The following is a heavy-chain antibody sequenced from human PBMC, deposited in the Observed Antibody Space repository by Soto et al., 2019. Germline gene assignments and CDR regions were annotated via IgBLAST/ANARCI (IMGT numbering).Heavy chain of an antibody. CDR2: IIPIFGTA. J-gene: IGHJ5*02. D-gene: IGHD1-26*01. Sequence: QVQLVQSGAEVKKPGSSVKVSCKASGGTFSSYVVRWVRQAPGQGLEWVGGIIPIFGTANYAQKFQGRVTITADKSTNTVYMELSSLRSDDTAVYYCASGEHNWFDPWGQGTLVTVSS. CDR3: ASGEHNWFDP. V-gene: IGHV1-69*06. CDR1: GGTFSSYV.